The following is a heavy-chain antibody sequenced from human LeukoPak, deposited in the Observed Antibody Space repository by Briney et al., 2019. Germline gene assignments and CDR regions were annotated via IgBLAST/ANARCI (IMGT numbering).Heavy chain of an antibody. CDR1: GGSISSYF. J-gene: IGHJ6*02. V-gene: IGHV4-59*01. D-gene: IGHD1-14*01. CDR2: IYYSRRT. Sequence: SETLSLTCTVSGGSISSYFWSWIRQPPGKGLEWIGYIYYSRRTNYNPSLKSRVTMSVDTSKSQFSLKLSSVTAADTAVYYCARDEGPGGYYGMDVWGQGTTVTVSS. CDR3: ARDEGPGGYYGMDV.